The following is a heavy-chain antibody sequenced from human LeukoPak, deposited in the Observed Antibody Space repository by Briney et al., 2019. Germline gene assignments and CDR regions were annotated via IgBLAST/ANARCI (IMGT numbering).Heavy chain of an antibody. D-gene: IGHD6-19*01. Sequence: SETLSLTCAVYGGSFSGYYWSWIRQPPGKGLEWIGEINHSGSTNYNPSLKSRVTISVDTSKNQFSLKLSSVTAADTAVYYCATGYSSGWEVYWGQGTLVTVSS. J-gene: IGHJ4*02. CDR2: INHSGST. CDR1: GGSFSGYY. CDR3: ATGYSSGWEVY. V-gene: IGHV4-34*01.